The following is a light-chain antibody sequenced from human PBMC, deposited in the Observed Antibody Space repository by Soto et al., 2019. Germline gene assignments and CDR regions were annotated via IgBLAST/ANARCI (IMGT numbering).Light chain of an antibody. V-gene: IGKV1-6*01. CDR1: QGIRND. CDR2: GAS. J-gene: IGKJ1*01. CDR3: LQDHNHPWT. Sequence: AIQMTQSPSSLSASVGDRVTMPCRASQGIRNDLGWYQQTQGKAPKLLIFGASSLQSGVPSRFRGSGSGTDFTLPISSLQTEDFETYYCLQDHNHPWTFGQGTKVDIK.